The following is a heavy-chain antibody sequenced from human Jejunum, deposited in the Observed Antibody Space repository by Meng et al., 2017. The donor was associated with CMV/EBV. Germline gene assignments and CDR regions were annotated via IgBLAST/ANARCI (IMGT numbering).Heavy chain of an antibody. CDR3: VRDNRGGNWQ. CDR2: ITPTGTSV. D-gene: IGHD1-1*01. V-gene: IGHV3-21*01. J-gene: IGHJ1*01. CDR1: GFTFSNYN. Sequence: SCARSGFTFSNYNMTWVRQAPGKGLEWVSSITPTGTSVYYADSMRGRFTISRDNAKNSVYLQLNSLRVEDTAMFYCVRDNRGGNWQWGQGTLVTVSS.